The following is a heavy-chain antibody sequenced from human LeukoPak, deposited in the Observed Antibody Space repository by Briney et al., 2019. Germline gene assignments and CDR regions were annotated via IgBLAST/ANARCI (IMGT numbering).Heavy chain of an antibody. J-gene: IGHJ4*02. D-gene: IGHD1-26*01. CDR3: ARDNPYSGSPC. CDR2: IYYSGST. Sequence: SETLSLTCTVSGGSISSGDYYWSWIRQPPGKGLEWIGYIYYSGSTYYNPSLKSRVTISVDTSKNQFSLKLSSVTAADTAVYYCARDNPYSGSPCWGQGTLVTVSS. CDR1: GGSISSGDYY. V-gene: IGHV4-30-4*01.